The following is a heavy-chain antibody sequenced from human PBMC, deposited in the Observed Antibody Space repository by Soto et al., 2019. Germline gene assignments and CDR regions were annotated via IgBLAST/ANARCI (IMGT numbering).Heavy chain of an antibody. CDR3: ARDRRVVTTLSVFDY. CDR1: GYTFTSYG. V-gene: IGHV1-18*01. D-gene: IGHD4-4*01. Sequence: ASVKVSCKASGYTFTSYGISWVRQAPGQGLEWMGWISAYNGNTNYAQKLQGRVTMTTDTSTSTAYMELRSLRSDDTAVYYCARDRRVVTTLSVFDYWGQGTLVTVSS. CDR2: ISAYNGNT. J-gene: IGHJ4*02.